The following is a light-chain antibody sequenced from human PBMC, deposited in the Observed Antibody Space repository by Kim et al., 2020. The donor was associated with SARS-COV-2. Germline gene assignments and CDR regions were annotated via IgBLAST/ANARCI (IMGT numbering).Light chain of an antibody. V-gene: IGLV2-14*03. CDR1: SGDIGNSNS. CDR2: DVR. J-gene: IGLJ1*01. CDR3: CSTSNTLDYV. Sequence: QSALTQPVSMSRSPGQSITISCSGTSGDIGNSNSVSWYQQHSGEAPRLIIYDVRDRPSGVSARFSGSKSANMASLTISGLRSEDEADYYCCSTSNTLDYVFGSGTKVTVL.